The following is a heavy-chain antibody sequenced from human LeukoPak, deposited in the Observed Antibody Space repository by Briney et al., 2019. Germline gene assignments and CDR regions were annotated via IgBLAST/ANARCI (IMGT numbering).Heavy chain of an antibody. D-gene: IGHD3-22*01. CDR2: IYYSGST. V-gene: IGHV4-61*01. CDR3: AREIGYYDSSGYYPHAFDT. J-gene: IGHJ3*02. CDR1: GASVSSGSYY. Sequence: PSETLSLTCNVSGASVSSGSYYWSWIRQPPGKGLEWIGYIYYSGSTNYNPSLKSRVTISVDTSKNQFSLKLSSVTAADTAVYYCAREIGYYDSSGYYPHAFDTWGQGTMVTVSS.